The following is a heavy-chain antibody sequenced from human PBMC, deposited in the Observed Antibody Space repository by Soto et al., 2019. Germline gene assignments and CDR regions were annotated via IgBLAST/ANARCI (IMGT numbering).Heavy chain of an antibody. CDR1: GFTFSSYA. Sequence: GGSLRLSCGASGFTFSSYAMGWVRQAPGVGLEWISAISGGASATYYAGSVKGRFTISRDNSRNTLYLQMNSLRPEDTAVYYCARDRIEAAGTPRFNYYYGMDVWGQGTTVTVSS. CDR3: ARDRIEAAGTPRFNYYYGMDV. V-gene: IGHV3-23*01. CDR2: ISGGASAT. D-gene: IGHD6-13*01. J-gene: IGHJ6*02.